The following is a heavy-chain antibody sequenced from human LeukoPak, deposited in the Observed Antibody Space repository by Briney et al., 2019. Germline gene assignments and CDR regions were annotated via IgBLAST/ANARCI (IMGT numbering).Heavy chain of an antibody. CDR2: IKQDVSEK. CDR1: GFTLSSYW. CDR3: ARGFRGANWFDP. D-gene: IGHD3-10*01. Sequence: GGSLRLSCAASGFTLSSYWMSWVRQAPEKGLEWVANIKQDVSEKYYVDSVKGRFTISRDNAENSLYLQMNSLRAEDTAVYYCARGFRGANWFDPWGQGTLVTVSS. V-gene: IGHV3-7*05. J-gene: IGHJ5*02.